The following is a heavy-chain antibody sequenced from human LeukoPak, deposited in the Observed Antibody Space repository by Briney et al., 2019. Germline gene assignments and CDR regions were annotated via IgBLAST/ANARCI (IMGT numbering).Heavy chain of an antibody. Sequence: GASVKVSCKASGYTFTSYYMHWVRQAPGQGLEWMGIINPSGGSTSYAQKFQGRVTMARDMSTSTVYMELSSLRSEDTAVYYCARDAIAVAGYGLYYFDYWGQGTLVTVSS. J-gene: IGHJ4*02. CDR2: INPSGGST. CDR1: GYTFTSYY. V-gene: IGHV1-46*01. D-gene: IGHD6-19*01. CDR3: ARDAIAVAGYGLYYFDY.